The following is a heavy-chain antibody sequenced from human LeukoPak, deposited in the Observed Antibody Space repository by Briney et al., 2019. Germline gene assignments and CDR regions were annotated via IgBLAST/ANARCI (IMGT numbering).Heavy chain of an antibody. J-gene: IGHJ6*03. CDR2: INPSGGST. V-gene: IGHV1-46*01. D-gene: IGHD2-2*01. CDR1: GYTFTSYY. CDR3: AKPCTSCYSDYYYMDV. Sequence: GASVKVSCKASGYTFTSYYMHWVRQAPGQGLEWMGIINPSGGSTSYAQKFQGRVTMTRDTSTSTVYMELSSLRSEDTAVYYCAKPCTSCYSDYYYMDVWGKGTTVTVSS.